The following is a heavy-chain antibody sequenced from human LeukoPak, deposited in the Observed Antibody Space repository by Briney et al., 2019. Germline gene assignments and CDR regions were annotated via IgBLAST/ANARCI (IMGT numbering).Heavy chain of an antibody. V-gene: IGHV1-8*01. J-gene: IGHJ6*02. D-gene: IGHD6-6*01. Sequence: ASVKVSCKASGYTFTSYDINWVRQATGQGLEWMGWMNPNSGNTGYAQKFQGRVTMTRNTSISTAYMELSSLRSEDTAVYYCARDSSSNYYYYYYGMDVWGQGTTVTVSS. CDR1: GYTFTSYD. CDR2: MNPNSGNT. CDR3: ARDSSSNYYYYYYGMDV.